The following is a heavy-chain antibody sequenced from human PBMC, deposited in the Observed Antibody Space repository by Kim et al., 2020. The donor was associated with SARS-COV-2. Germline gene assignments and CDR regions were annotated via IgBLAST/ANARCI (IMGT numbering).Heavy chain of an antibody. J-gene: IGHJ2*01. V-gene: IGHV3-21*01. Sequence: SGKGRFTSSRDNAKNSLYLQMNSLRAEDTAVYYCARDGSAAQPSYWYFDLWGRGTLVTVSS. CDR3: ARDGSAAQPSYWYFDL. D-gene: IGHD6-6*01.